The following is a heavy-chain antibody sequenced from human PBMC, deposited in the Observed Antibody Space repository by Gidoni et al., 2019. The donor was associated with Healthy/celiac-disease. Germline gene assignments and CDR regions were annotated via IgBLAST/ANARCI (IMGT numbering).Heavy chain of an antibody. V-gene: IGHV5-10-1*03. CDR2: IDPSDSYT. Sequence: EVQLVQSGAEVKKPGEYLRISCKGAGYSFTSYWISWVRQMPGKGLEWMGRIDPSDSYTNYSPSFQGHVTISADKSISTAYLQWSSLKASDTAMYYCARHVRGDIAVATRYYYYGMDVWGQGTTVTVSS. CDR3: ARHVRGDIAVATRYYYYGMDV. D-gene: IGHD6-19*01. J-gene: IGHJ6*02. CDR1: GYSFTSYW.